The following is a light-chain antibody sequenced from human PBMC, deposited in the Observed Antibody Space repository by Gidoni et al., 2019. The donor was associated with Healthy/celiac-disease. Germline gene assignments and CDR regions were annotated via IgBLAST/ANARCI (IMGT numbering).Light chain of an antibody. J-gene: IGKJ2*01. CDR2: AAS. Sequence: DIQMTQSPSSLSASVGDRVTITCRASHSISSYLNWYQQKPGKAPKLLIYAASSLQSGVPSRFSGSGSGTDFTLTISRLQPEDFATYYCQQSYSTPQTFGQXTKLEIK. V-gene: IGKV1-39*01. CDR3: QQSYSTPQT. CDR1: HSISSY.